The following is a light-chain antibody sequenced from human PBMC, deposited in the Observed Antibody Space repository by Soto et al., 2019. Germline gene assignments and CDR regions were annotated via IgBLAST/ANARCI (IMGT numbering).Light chain of an antibody. CDR1: SSDVGSYNL. V-gene: IGLV2-23*02. J-gene: IGLJ1*01. Sequence: QSALTQPASVAGSPGQSITISCTGTSSDVGSYNLVSWYQQHLGKAPKLMIYEVSKRPSGVSNRFSGSKSGNTASLTISGLQAEDEADYYSYSYAGSSTFVFGTGTKVTVL. CDR2: EVS. CDR3: YSYAGSSTFV.